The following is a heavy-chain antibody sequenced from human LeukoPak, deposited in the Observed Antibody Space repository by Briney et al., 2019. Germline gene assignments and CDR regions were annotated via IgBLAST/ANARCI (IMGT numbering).Heavy chain of an antibody. CDR2: ISWNSCSI. D-gene: IGHD3-9*01. V-gene: IGHV3-9*01. CDR1: GFTFDDYA. Sequence: FLRLSCAASGFTFDDYAMQLVRQAPGKGPEWVSGISWNSCSIGYADSVKGRFTISRDNAKNSLYLQMNSLRAEDTALYYCAKDRGGKDYDILTGYYKRYYYYGMDVWGQGTTVTVSS. J-gene: IGHJ6*02. CDR3: AKDRGGKDYDILTGYYKRYYYYGMDV.